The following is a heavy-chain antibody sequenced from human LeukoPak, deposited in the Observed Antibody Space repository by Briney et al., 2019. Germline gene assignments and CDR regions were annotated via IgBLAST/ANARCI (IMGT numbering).Heavy chain of an antibody. CDR3: AKAVAGTGYYYYYMDV. J-gene: IGHJ6*03. CDR1: GFSFSSYA. D-gene: IGHD6-19*01. V-gene: IGHV3-23*01. Sequence: GGSLRLSCAASGFSFSSYAMAWVRRAPGKGLEWVSSISASGGSTYYADSVKGRFTISRDNSKNTLYLQMNSLRVEDTAVYYCAKAVAGTGYYYYYMDVWGKGTTVTVSS. CDR2: ISASGGST.